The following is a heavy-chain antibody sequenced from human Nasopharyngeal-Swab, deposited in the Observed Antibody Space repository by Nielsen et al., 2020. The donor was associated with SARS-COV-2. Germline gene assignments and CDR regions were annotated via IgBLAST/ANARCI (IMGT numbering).Heavy chain of an antibody. CDR1: GFTFSDYY. CDR3: ARRGGYDILTGYRYYFDY. Sequence: GESLKISCAASGFTFSDYYMSWIRQAPGKGLEWVSYISSSGSTIYYADSVKGRFTISRDNAKNSLYLQMNSLRAEDTAVYYCARRGGYDILTGYRYYFDYWGRGTLVTVSS. D-gene: IGHD3-9*01. V-gene: IGHV3-11*04. J-gene: IGHJ4*02. CDR2: ISSSGSTI.